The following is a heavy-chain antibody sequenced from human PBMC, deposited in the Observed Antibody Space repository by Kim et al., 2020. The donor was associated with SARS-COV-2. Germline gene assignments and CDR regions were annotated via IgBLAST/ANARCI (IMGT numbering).Heavy chain of an antibody. J-gene: IGHJ4*02. CDR2: INHSGST. CDR3: ARGLGVLRYFDWLLPFDY. Sequence: SETLSLTCAVYGGSFSGYYWSWIRQPPGKGLEWIGEINHSGSTNYNPSLKSRVTISVDTSKNQFSLKLSSVTAADTAVYYCARGLGVLRYFDWLLPFDYWGQGTLVTVSS. D-gene: IGHD3-9*01. V-gene: IGHV4-34*01. CDR1: GGSFSGYY.